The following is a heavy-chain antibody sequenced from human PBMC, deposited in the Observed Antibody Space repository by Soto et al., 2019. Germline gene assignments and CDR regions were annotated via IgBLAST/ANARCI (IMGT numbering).Heavy chain of an antibody. CDR1: GFTVSDYA. D-gene: IGHD3-10*01. Sequence: PGGSVRISCAAFGFTVSDYAMHWHWVRQAPGKGLEWVAVVSSDGRNKFSADSVRGRFTISRDNSKNTLYLQMNSLRVEDTAVYYCAKNGGPVRGTVPRYYFVSSCQGPRVSVS. CDR2: VSSDGRNK. V-gene: IGHV3-30*18. J-gene: IGHJ4*02. CDR3: AKNGGPVRGTVPRYYFVS.